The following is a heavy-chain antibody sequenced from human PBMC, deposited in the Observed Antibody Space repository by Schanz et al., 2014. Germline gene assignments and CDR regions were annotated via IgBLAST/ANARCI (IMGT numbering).Heavy chain of an antibody. D-gene: IGHD2-21*02. CDR2: INTGSGNT. J-gene: IGHJ4*02. V-gene: IGHV1-3*04. CDR3: GRGIGGDGANNYFDY. CDR1: EYSFTSYS. Sequence: QVHLVQSGAEVKRPGASVKVSCKASEYSFTSYSMHWVRQAPGQRLEWMGWINTGSGNTKYSQNFQGRVTITRDTSTSTAYMELSSLSAEDTDVYSCGRGIGGDGANNYFDYWGQGTLVTVSS.